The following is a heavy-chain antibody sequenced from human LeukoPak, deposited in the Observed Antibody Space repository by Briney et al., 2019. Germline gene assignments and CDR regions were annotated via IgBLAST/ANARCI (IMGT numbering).Heavy chain of an antibody. Sequence: SETLSLTCTVSGGSISSYYWSWIRQSAGKGLEWVGRIYTSGSTNYNPSLKSRVTMSVDTSKNQFSLKLSAVTAADTAVYYCARGYCSGGSCYLDPADAFDIWGQGTMVTVSS. D-gene: IGHD2-15*01. CDR3: ARGYCSGGSCYLDPADAFDI. CDR1: GGSISSYY. J-gene: IGHJ3*02. V-gene: IGHV4-4*07. CDR2: IYTSGST.